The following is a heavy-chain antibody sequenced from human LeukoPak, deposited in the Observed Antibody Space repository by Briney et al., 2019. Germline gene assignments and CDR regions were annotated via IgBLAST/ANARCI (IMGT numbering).Heavy chain of an antibody. V-gene: IGHV3-48*03. Sequence: GGSLRLSCAASGFTFSSSEMNWDRQAPGKGLEWVSYITGSGDNTYYADSVKGRFTISRDNARNSVYLQMNSLRAEDTAVYYCARDQRCFGELDFWGQGTLVTVSS. D-gene: IGHD3-10*01. CDR3: ARDQRCFGELDF. CDR1: GFTFSSSE. CDR2: ITGSGDNT. J-gene: IGHJ4*02.